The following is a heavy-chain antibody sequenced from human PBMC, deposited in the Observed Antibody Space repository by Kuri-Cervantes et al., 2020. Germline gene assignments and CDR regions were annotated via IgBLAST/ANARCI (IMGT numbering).Heavy chain of an antibody. CDR1: GYTFTGYY. Sequence: ASVKVSCKASGYTFTGYYMHWVRQAPGQGLEWMGIINPSGGSTSYAQKFQGRVTMTRDTSTSTVYMELSSLRSEDTAVYYCARELYIVATTTRYYFDYWGQGTLVTVSS. CDR3: ARELYIVATTTRYYFDY. J-gene: IGHJ4*02. D-gene: IGHD5-12*01. CDR2: INPSGGST. V-gene: IGHV1-46*01.